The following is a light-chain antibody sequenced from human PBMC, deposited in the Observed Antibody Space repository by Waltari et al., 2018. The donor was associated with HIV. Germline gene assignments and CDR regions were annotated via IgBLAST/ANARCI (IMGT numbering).Light chain of an antibody. CDR1: SSDVGGYNY. J-gene: IGLJ3*02. CDR2: DVS. CDR3: SSYTSSSTFEL. Sequence: QSALTQPASVSGSPGQSITISCTGTSSDVGGYNYVSWYQQHPGKAPKLMIYDVSKRPSGVSNRFSGSKSGNTASLTISGLQAEDEADYYCSSYTSSSTFELFGGGTKLTVL. V-gene: IGLV2-14*01.